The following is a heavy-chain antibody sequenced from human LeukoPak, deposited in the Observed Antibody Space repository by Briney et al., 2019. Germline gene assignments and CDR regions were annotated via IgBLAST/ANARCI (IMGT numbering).Heavy chain of an antibody. Sequence: ASVKVSCKASGYTFTSYYMHWVRQAPGQGLEWMGIINPSGGSTSYAQKFQGRVTMTRDTSTSTVYMELSSLRSEDTAVYYCARDQGGEMVAYYFDYWGQGTLVTDSS. D-gene: IGHD5-24*01. V-gene: IGHV1-46*01. CDR2: INPSGGST. CDR1: GYTFTSYY. CDR3: ARDQGGEMVAYYFDY. J-gene: IGHJ4*02.